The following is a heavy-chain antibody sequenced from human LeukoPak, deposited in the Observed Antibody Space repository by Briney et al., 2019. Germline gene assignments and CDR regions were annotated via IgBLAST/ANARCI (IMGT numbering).Heavy chain of an antibody. CDR2: IKSKTDGGTT. CDR1: EFTFSNAW. CDR3: TTSEEFWFGELLYH. D-gene: IGHD3-10*01. Sequence: GGSLRLSCAASEFTFSNAWMTWVRQAPGKGLEWVGRIKSKTDGGTTDYAAPVKGRFTISRDDSKSRLYLQMNSLKNEDTAVYYGTTSEEFWFGELLYHWGQGTLVTVSS. J-gene: IGHJ5*02. V-gene: IGHV3-15*01.